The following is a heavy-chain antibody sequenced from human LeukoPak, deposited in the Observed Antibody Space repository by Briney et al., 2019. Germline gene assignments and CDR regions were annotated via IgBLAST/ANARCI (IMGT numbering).Heavy chain of an antibody. Sequence: SVKVSCKASGGTFSSYAISWLRQAPGQGLEWMGGIIPIFGTANYAQKFQGRVTITTDESTSTAYMELSSLRSEDTAVYYCRLSGGRFKSHYTIDYWGQGTLVTVSS. CDR1: GGTFSSYA. J-gene: IGHJ4*02. CDR2: IIPIFGTA. CDR3: RLSGGRFKSHYTIDY. D-gene: IGHD1-26*01. V-gene: IGHV1-69*05.